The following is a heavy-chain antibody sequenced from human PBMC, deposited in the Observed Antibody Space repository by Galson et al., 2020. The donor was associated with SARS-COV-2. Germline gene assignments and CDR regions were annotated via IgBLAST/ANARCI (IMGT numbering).Heavy chain of an antibody. CDR2: ISYDGSNK. J-gene: IGHJ6*02. D-gene: IGHD3-10*01. CDR1: GFTFSSYA. V-gene: IGHV3-30-3*01. Sequence: GGSLRLSCAASGFTFSSYAMHWVRQAPGKGLEWVAVISYDGSNKYYADSVKGRFTISRDNSKNTLYLQMNSLRAEDTAVYYCARDALDSGSYYTPPTDYYYYYGMDVWGQGTTVTVSS. CDR3: ARDALDSGSYYTPPTDYYYYYGMDV.